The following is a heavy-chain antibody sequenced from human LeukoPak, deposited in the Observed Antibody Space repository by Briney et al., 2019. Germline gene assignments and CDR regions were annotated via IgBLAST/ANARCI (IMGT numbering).Heavy chain of an antibody. CDR2: LYYTGST. J-gene: IGHJ4*02. CDR1: GGSISSYF. D-gene: IGHD2-15*01. V-gene: IGHV4-59*08. Sequence: SETLSLTCTVSGGSISSYFWSWIRQPPGKGLEWIGYLYYTGSTNYNPSLKRRVTISVDTSKDQFSLKLSSATAADTAVYYCARGGPYCSGGSCSDYWGQGILVTVSS. CDR3: ARGGPYCSGGSCSDY.